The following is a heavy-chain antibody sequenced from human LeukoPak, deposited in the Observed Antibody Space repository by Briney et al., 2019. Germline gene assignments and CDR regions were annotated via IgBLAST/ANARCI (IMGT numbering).Heavy chain of an antibody. CDR2: INPNSGGT. J-gene: IGHJ4*02. CDR3: AREDGSGSYSPFDY. CDR1: GYTFTSSY. Sequence: ASVKVSCKASGYTFTSSYIHWVRQAPGQGLEWMGWINPNSGGTNYAQKFQGRVTMTRDTSISTTYMELSRLKSDDTAVYSCAREDGSGSYSPFDYWGQGTLVTVSS. V-gene: IGHV1-2*02. D-gene: IGHD3-10*01.